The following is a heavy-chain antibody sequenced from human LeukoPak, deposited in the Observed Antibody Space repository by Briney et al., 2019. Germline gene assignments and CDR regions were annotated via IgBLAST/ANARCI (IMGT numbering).Heavy chain of an antibody. D-gene: IGHD3-16*02. CDR1: GDSISGSSYF. CDR3: ARHRCRAIGCPSDY. CDR2: IYYSGST. J-gene: IGHJ4*02. Sequence: SETLSLTCTVSGDSISGSSYFWGWIRQPPGKGLEWIGSIYYSGSTYYNPSLKTRVTISVDTSKNQFSLKLSSVTAADTAVYYCARHRCRAIGCPSDYWGQGTLVTVSS. V-gene: IGHV4-39*01.